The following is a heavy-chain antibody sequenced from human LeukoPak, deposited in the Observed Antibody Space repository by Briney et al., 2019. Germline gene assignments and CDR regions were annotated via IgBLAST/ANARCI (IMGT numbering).Heavy chain of an antibody. D-gene: IGHD3-22*01. CDR3: ASRGGYYDSSGVVPPSNWFDP. J-gene: IGHJ5*02. CDR2: IIPIFGTA. CDR1: GGTFSSYA. V-gene: IGHV1-69*05. Sequence: SVKVSCKASGGTFSSYAISWVRQAPGQGLEWMGGIIPIFGTANYAQKFQGRVTITTDESTSRAYMELSSLRSEDTAVYYCASRGGYYDSSGVVPPSNWFDPWGQGTLVTVSS.